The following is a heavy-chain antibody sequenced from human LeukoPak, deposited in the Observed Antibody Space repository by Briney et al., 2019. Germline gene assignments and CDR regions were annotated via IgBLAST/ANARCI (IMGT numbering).Heavy chain of an antibody. CDR3: ARVYIVVVTATYDAFDI. CDR2: ISAYNGNT. Sequence: ASVKVSSKASGYTFTSYGISWVRQAPGQGLEWMGWISAYNGNTNYAQKLQGRVTMTTDTSTSTAYMELRSLRSDDTAVYYCARVYIVVVTATYDAFDIWGQGTMVTVSS. J-gene: IGHJ3*02. V-gene: IGHV1-18*01. CDR1: GYTFTSYG. D-gene: IGHD2-21*02.